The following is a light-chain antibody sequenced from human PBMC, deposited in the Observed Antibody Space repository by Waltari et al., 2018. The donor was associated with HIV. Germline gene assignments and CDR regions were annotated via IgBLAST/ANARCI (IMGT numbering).Light chain of an antibody. CDR3: QSYDNSLSGVV. CDR1: SSNIGAADD. Sequence: QSVLTQPPSVSGAPGLRVTISCTGSSSNIGAADDVHWYQQLQGTGPKLLIHGDKKPPSGVTYRCVGAKSGTSASLAITGLQAEDEADYYCQSYDNSLSGVVFGGGTKLTVL. V-gene: IGLV1-40*01. CDR2: GDK. J-gene: IGLJ2*01.